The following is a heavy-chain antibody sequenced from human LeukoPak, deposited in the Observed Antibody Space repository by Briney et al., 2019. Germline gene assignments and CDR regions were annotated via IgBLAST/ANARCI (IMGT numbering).Heavy chain of an antibody. D-gene: IGHD2-2*01. CDR1: GGSISSYY. V-gene: IGHV4-4*09. CDR2: IYISGST. CDR3: ARGGSIVVVPAAIIDVPWFDP. Sequence: PSETLSLTCTVSGGSISSYYWSWIRQPPGKGLEWIGYIYISGSTNYNPSLKSRVTISVDTSKNQFSLKLSSVTAADTAVYYRARGGSIVVVPAAIIDVPWFDPWGQGTLVTVSS. J-gene: IGHJ5*02.